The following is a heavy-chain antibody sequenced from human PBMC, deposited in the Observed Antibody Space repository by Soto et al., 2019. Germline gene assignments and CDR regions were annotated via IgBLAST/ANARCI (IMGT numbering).Heavy chain of an antibody. CDR3: ARESPMVTATTN. CDR2: VYYSGSP. Sequence: SETLSLTCTVSGASVISSSFYFSCIRQPPGKGLELIGYVYYSGSPIYNPSLKSRVTISVDTSKNQFSLKLSSVTAADTAVYYCARESPMVTATTNWGQGTLVTVSS. D-gene: IGHD4-17*01. J-gene: IGHJ4*02. V-gene: IGHV4-61*01. CDR1: GASVISSSFY.